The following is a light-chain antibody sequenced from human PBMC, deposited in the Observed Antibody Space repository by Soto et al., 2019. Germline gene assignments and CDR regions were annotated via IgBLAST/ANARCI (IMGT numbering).Light chain of an antibody. J-gene: IGKJ2*01. V-gene: IGKV3-20*01. Sequence: EIVLTQSPGTLSLSPGERATLSCRASQSVSSSYLAWYQQKPGQAPRLLLYDASSRATGIPDRFSGSGSGTDFTLTIGILEPDDYAVYFCQKYGSLPYTFGQGTKLEIK. CDR2: DAS. CDR1: QSVSSSY. CDR3: QKYGSLPYT.